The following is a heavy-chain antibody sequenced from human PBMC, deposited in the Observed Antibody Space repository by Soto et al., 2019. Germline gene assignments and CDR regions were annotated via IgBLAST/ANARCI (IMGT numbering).Heavy chain of an antibody. CDR2: IYYSGST. D-gene: IGHD3-9*01. CDR1: GGSISSYY. CDR3: ARSSYDILTCYYNGDYYYYNMDV. Sequence: SETLSLTCTVSGGSISSYYWSWIRQPPGKGLEWIGYIYYSGSTNYNPSLKSRVTISVDTSKNQFSLKLSFVTAADTAVYNCARSSYDILTCYYNGDYYYYNMDVCGKGTTVTVSS. V-gene: IGHV4-59*01. J-gene: IGHJ6*03.